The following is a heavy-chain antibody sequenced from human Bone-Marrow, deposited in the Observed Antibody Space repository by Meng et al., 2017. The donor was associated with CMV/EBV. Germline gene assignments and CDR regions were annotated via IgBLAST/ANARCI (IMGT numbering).Heavy chain of an antibody. CDR1: GYTFTRYG. CDR2: ISAYNGNT. J-gene: IGHJ6*02. Sequence: ASVKVSCKASGYTFTRYGLSWVRQAPGQGLEWMGWISAYNGNTNYAQKLQGRVTMTTDTSTSTAYMELRSLRSDDTAVYYCARDAWAPGDLSIVGATSYYGMDVWGQGTTVTVSS. CDR3: ARDAWAPGDLSIVGATSYYGMDV. V-gene: IGHV1-18*01. D-gene: IGHD1-26*01.